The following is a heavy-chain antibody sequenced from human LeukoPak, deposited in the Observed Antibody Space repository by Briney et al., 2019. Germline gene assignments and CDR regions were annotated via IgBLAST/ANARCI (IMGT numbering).Heavy chain of an antibody. CDR2: IRTYNGDT. D-gene: IGHD3-22*01. V-gene: IGHV1-18*01. Sequence: VASVKVSCKASGYTFTRNGIIWVRQAPGQGLEWMGWIRTYNGDTENAQKFQGRVTMTTDTSTSTAYMELRSLRSDDTAVYYCARGDYYGSSGFDYWGQGTLVIVSS. CDR3: ARGDYYGSSGFDY. J-gene: IGHJ4*02. CDR1: GYTFTRNG.